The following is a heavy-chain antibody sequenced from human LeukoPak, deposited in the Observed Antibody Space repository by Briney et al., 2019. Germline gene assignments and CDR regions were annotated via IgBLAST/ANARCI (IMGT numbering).Heavy chain of an antibody. CDR3: ARDPRGPTGYDSPGRDSFDY. Sequence: PGGSLRLSCAASGFPISSYSMHWVRQAPGKGLECVAVVLYDGSMKYYADSVKGRFTISRDNSENTVCLHVSSLGPEDTAVYYCARDPRGPTGYDSPGRDSFDYWGQGTLVTVSS. D-gene: IGHD3-22*01. V-gene: IGHV3-30*04. CDR2: VLYDGSMK. J-gene: IGHJ4*02. CDR1: GFPISSYS.